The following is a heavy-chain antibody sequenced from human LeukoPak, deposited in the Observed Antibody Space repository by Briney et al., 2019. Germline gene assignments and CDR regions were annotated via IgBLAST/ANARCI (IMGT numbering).Heavy chain of an antibody. CDR2: IHYRGST. Sequence: SETLSLTCTVSGGSISSYYWSWIRQSPGEGLVWIGYIHYRGSTNYNPSLKSRVTIPVDTSKNQFSLKLSSLTAADTAVYYCARSVLGYSYGLHIDYWGQGTLVTVSS. J-gene: IGHJ4*02. V-gene: IGHV4-59*01. CDR1: GGSISSYY. D-gene: IGHD5-18*01. CDR3: ARSVLGYSYGLHIDY.